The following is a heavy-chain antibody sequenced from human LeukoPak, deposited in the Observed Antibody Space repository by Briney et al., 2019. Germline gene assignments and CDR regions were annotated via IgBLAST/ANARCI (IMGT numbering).Heavy chain of an antibody. CDR3: ARLRPVAGYDAFDI. J-gene: IGHJ3*02. Sequence: SETLSLTCSVSGGXISSYYWSWIRQPPGKGLEWIGYIYYSGSTNYNPSLKSRVTMSVDTSKNQFSLKLTSVTAADTAVYYCARLRPVAGYDAFDIWGHGTMVTVSS. CDR2: IYYSGST. CDR1: GGXISSYY. D-gene: IGHD6-19*01. V-gene: IGHV4-59*08.